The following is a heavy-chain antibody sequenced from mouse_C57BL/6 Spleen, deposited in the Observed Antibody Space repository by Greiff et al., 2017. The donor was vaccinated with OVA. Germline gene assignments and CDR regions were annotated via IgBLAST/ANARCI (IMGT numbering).Heavy chain of an antibody. V-gene: IGHV2-4*01. D-gene: IGHD2-4*01. Sequence: QVQLQQSGPGLVQPSQSLPITCTVSGFSLTSYGVHWVRQPPGKGLEWLGVIWSGGSTDYNAAFISRLSISKDNSKSQVFFKMNSLQADDTAIYYCAKGDYDGFAYWGQGTLVTVSA. CDR2: IWSGGST. CDR3: AKGDYDGFAY. J-gene: IGHJ3*01. CDR1: GFSLTSYG.